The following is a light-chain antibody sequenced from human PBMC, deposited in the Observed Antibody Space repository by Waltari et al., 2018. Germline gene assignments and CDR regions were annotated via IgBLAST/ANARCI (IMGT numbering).Light chain of an antibody. Sequence: SSELTQDPAVSVALGQTVRITCQGDSLRSYYATWSQQKAGQAPILVIYGQNNRPSGIPDRFSGSYSGRKASLTITGAQAEDEADYYCSSRDSGAHRHVFGTGTKVTVL. CDR3: SSRDSGAHRHV. CDR1: SLRSYY. CDR2: GQN. J-gene: IGLJ1*01. V-gene: IGLV3-19*01.